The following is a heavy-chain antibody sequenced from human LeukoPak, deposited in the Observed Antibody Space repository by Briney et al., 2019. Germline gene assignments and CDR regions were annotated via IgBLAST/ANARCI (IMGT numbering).Heavy chain of an antibody. CDR1: GGSISRYY. V-gene: IGHV4-59*01. CDR3: ARGHRLWGLPDY. CDR2: IYYSGST. Sequence: SETLSLTCTVSGGSISRYYWSWLRQPPGKGLEWIGYIYYSGSTNCNPSLKSRVTISVDTSKNQFSLKLSSVTAADTAVYYCARGHRLWGLPDYWGQGTVVTVSS. J-gene: IGHJ4*02. D-gene: IGHD3-16*01.